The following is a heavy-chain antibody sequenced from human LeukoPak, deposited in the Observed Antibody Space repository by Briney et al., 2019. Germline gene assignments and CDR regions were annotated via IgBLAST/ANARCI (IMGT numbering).Heavy chain of an antibody. CDR1: GFTFSNFA. Sequence: PGGSLRLSCAASGFTFSNFAMAWVRQVPEKGLEWVSFIRGGGAGAHYADSVRGRFTISRDNSKNTLYLEMNSLRADDTAVYYCAKASYSYGTDAFDIWGQGTKVTVSS. J-gene: IGHJ3*02. CDR2: IRGGGAGA. CDR3: AKASYSYGTDAFDI. D-gene: IGHD3-16*02. V-gene: IGHV3-23*01.